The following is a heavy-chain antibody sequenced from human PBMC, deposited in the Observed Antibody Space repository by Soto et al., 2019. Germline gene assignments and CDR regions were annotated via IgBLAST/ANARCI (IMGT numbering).Heavy chain of an antibody. J-gene: IGHJ4*02. CDR1: GFTFDDYA. CDR3: AKDAYGDLYYFDY. D-gene: IGHD4-17*01. Sequence: GGSLRLSCAASGFTFDDYAMHWVRQVPGKGLEWVSGISWSSANIAYADSVKGRFTISRDNAKNSLYLQMNSLRAEDPALYYCAKDAYGDLYYFDYWGQGTLVTVSS. CDR2: ISWSSANI. V-gene: IGHV3-9*01.